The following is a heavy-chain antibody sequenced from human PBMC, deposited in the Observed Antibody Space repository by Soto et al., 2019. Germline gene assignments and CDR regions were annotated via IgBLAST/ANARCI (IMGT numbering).Heavy chain of an antibody. CDR1: GVTFGTYA. CDR2: IYYDGSNR. J-gene: IGHJ4*01. V-gene: IGHV3-33*01. CDR3: ARAFCTNGVCYYFFDY. D-gene: IGHD2-8*01. Sequence: PGGGLRLSCAASGVTFGTYAMHWVRQAPGKGLEWVAVIYYDGSNRYYGDAVKGRFTISRDNSKSTLYLQMSSLRAEGTAVYYCARAFCTNGVCYYFFDYWGHGTLVTVSS.